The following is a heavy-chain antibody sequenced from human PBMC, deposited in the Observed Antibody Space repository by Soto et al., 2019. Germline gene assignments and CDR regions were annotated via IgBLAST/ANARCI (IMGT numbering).Heavy chain of an antibody. J-gene: IGHJ4*02. CDR3: ARENSVQAWLHHFDH. V-gene: IGHV3-48*03. CDR2: ISDDGASI. Sequence: GGSLRLSCEASGFSFSGFAMSWVRQAPGRGLEWVSYISDDGASIYYADSLKGRSTISRDNAKNSLSLQMNNLRAEDTAVYYCARENSVQAWLHHFDHWGLGTLVTVSS. D-gene: IGHD5-18*01. CDR1: GFSFSGFA.